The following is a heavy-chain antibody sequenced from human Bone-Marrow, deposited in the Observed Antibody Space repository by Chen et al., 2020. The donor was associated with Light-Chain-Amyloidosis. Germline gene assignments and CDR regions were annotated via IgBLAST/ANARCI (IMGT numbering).Heavy chain of an antibody. CDR2: ISYDGRNT. D-gene: IGHD1-7*01. V-gene: IGHV3-30*18. Sequence: QVQLVESGGGVVQPGRSLRLYCAASGFIFSSYGMTWVRLAPGKGLEWVALISYDGRNTYFADSVKCRFTISRDNSKNTVSLQMNSLRAEDAAVYYCAKEGQAGTTWFYYYMDVWGKGTTVTVSS. J-gene: IGHJ6*03. CDR3: AKEGQAGTTWFYYYMDV. CDR1: GFIFSSYG.